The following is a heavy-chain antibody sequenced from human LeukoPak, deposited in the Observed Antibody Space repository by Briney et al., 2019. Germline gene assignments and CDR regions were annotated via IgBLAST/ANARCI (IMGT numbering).Heavy chain of an antibody. CDR1: GGSFSGYY. CDR3: ARGTRWLVLSYFDY. J-gene: IGHJ4*02. V-gene: IGHV4-34*01. CDR2: INHSGST. D-gene: IGHD6-19*01. Sequence: SETLSLTCAVYGGSFSGYYWSWIRQPPGKGLEWIGEINHSGSTNYNPSLKSRVTISVDTSKNQFSLKLSSVTAADTAVYYCARGTRWLVLSYFDYWGQGTLVTVSS.